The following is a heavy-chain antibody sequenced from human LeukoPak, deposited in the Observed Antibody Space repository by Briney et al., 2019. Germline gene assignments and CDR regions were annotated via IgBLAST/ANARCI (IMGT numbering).Heavy chain of an antibody. D-gene: IGHD2-21*02. Sequence: SETLSLTCAVYGGSFSGYYWSWIRQPPGKGLEWIGEINHSGSTNYNPSLKSRVTISVDTSKNQFSLKLSSVTAADTAVYYCARVGGGDPNWFDPWGQGTLVTVSS. CDR3: ARVGGGDPNWFDP. CDR2: INHSGST. CDR1: GGSFSGYY. J-gene: IGHJ5*02. V-gene: IGHV4-34*01.